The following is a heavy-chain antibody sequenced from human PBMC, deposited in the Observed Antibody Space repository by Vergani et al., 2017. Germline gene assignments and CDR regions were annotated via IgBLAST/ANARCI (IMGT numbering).Heavy chain of an antibody. V-gene: IGHV4-61*02. D-gene: IGHD4-17*01. CDR3: ARYGRGLRRNWFDP. Sequence: QVQLQESGPGLVKPSQTLSLTCTVSGGSISSGSYYWSWIRQPAGKGLEWIGRIYTSGSTNYNPSLKSRVTISVDTSKNQFSLKLSSVTAADTAVYYCARYGRGLRRNWFDPWGQGTLVTVSS. CDR2: IYTSGST. J-gene: IGHJ5*02. CDR1: GGSISSGSYY.